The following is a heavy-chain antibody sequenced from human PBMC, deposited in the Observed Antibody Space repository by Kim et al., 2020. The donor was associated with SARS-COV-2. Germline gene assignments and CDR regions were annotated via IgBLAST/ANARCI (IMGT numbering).Heavy chain of an antibody. J-gene: IGHJ4*02. CDR2: FDPEDGET. Sequence: ASVKVSCKVSGYTLTELSMHWVRQAPGKGLEWMGGFDPEDGETIYAQKFQGRVTMTEDTSTDTAYMELSSLRSEDTAVYYCATSLRDSSSWYNFDYWGQGTLVTVSS. CDR1: GYTLTELS. V-gene: IGHV1-24*01. D-gene: IGHD6-13*01. CDR3: ATSLRDSSSWYNFDY.